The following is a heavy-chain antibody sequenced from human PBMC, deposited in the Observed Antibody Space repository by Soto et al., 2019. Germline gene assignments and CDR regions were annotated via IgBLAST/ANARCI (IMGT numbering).Heavy chain of an antibody. Sequence: PGESLKISCKGSGYSFTSYWIGWVRQMPGKGLEWMGIIYPGDSDTRYSPSFQGQVTISADKSISTAYLQWSSLKASDTAMYYCARDRYFDDLTGANGTDVWGQGTTVTVSS. CDR1: GYSFTSYW. D-gene: IGHD3-9*01. CDR3: ARDRYFDDLTGANGTDV. V-gene: IGHV5-51*01. J-gene: IGHJ6*02. CDR2: IYPGDSDT.